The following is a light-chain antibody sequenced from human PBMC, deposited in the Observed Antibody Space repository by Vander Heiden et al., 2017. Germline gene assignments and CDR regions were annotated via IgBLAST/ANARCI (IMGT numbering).Light chain of an antibody. CDR1: QSISSY. Sequence: TPSPSSLSASVGDRVTITCRASQSISSYVNWYQQKPGKATKLLIYAASSLQSGVPSRFSGIGSGTDFTLNNSSQQPEDVATYYCQQSYSTPRTFGQGTKVEIK. J-gene: IGKJ1*01. CDR2: AAS. V-gene: IGKV1-39*01. CDR3: QQSYSTPRT.